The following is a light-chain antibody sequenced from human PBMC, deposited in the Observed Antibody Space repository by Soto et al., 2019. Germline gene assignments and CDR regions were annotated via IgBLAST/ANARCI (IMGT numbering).Light chain of an antibody. J-gene: IGKJ1*01. CDR2: AAS. Sequence: DIQLTQSPSFLSASVGDRVTITCRASQGIYTYLAWYQQKPGKAPELLIYAASTLQSGVPSRFSGSGSGTEFTLTISSLQPEDFATYYCQQLNSYPWTFGKGTKVEIK. V-gene: IGKV1-9*01. CDR1: QGIYTY. CDR3: QQLNSYPWT.